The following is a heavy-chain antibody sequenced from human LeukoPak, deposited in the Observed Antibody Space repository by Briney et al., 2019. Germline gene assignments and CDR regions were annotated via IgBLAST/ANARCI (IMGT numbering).Heavy chain of an antibody. Sequence: SETLSLTCAVSGGSISSGGYSWSWIRQPPGKGLEWIGYIYHSGSTYYNPSLKSRVTISVDRSKSQFSLKLSSVTAADTAVYYCARSEGNSFKYSSSWYLFDYWGQGTLVTVSS. J-gene: IGHJ4*02. D-gene: IGHD6-13*01. CDR3: ARSEGNSFKYSSSWYLFDY. V-gene: IGHV4-30-2*01. CDR2: IYHSGST. CDR1: GGSISSGGYS.